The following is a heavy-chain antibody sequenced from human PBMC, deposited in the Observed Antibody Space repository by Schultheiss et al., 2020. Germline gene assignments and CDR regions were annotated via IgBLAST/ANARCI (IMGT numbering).Heavy chain of an antibody. CDR2: IYSGGST. V-gene: IGHV3-53*01. CDR3: ARGLWYYDSSGYFRPPGYYYYYGMDV. CDR1: GFTFSSYG. Sequence: GGSLRLSCAASGFTFSSYGMNWVRQAPGKGLEWVSVIYSGGSTYYADSVKGRFTISRDNSKNTLYLQMNSLRAEDTAVYYCARGLWYYDSSGYFRPPGYYYYYGMDVWGQGTTVTVSS. J-gene: IGHJ6*02. D-gene: IGHD3-22*01.